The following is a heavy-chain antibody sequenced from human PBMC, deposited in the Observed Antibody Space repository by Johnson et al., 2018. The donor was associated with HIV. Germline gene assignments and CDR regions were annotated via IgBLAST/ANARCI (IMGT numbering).Heavy chain of an antibody. CDR3: VIVGATLDI. CDR1: GFTLSRYD. Sequence: VHLVESGGGVAQPGRSLRLSCAATGFTLSRYDMHWVRQAPGKGLEWVAVISYDGSNKYYADSVKGRFTISRDNSKNTLYLQMNSLRAEDTAVYYCVIVGATLDIWGQGTMVTVSS. V-gene: IGHV3-30*19. D-gene: IGHD1-26*01. CDR2: ISYDGSNK. J-gene: IGHJ3*02.